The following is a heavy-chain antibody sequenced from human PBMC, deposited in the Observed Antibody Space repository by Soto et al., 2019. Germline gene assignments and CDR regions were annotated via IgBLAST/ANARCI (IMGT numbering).Heavy chain of an antibody. Sequence: QVQLVKSGAAVKKPGASVKVSCKASGGTFSSYTISWVRQAPGQGLEWMGRIIPILGIANYAQKFQGRVTLTADKFTSTAYRVLRRLRAEETGEYYCARDPRLPAAAGYGDYGLGYWGNSTLVTVAS. D-gene: IGHD4-17*01. V-gene: IGHV1-69*08. CDR1: GGTFSSYT. J-gene: IGHJ1*01. CDR2: IIPILGIA. CDR3: ARDPRLPAAAGYGDYGLGY.